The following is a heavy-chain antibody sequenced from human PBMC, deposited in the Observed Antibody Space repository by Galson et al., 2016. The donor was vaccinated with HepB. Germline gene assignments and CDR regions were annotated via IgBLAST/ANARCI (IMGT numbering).Heavy chain of an antibody. CDR2: IKGEADGGTT. D-gene: IGHD6-13*01. CDR1: GLTFTNAW. Sequence: SLRLSCAASGLTFTNAWMTWVRQAPGKGLEWVGRIKGEADGGTTEYAAPVKGRFYISRDDSTHALFLHMNSLRVEDGAVYYCATVKLTTWYSFDSWGQGTLVTVSS. V-gene: IGHV3-15*01. J-gene: IGHJ4*02. CDR3: ATVKLTTWYSFDS.